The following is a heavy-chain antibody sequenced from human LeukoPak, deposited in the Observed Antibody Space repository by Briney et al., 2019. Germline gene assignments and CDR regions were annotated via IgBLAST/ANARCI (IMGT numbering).Heavy chain of an antibody. CDR3: ANNLVDTAMTPFDY. Sequence: GRSLRLSCAASGFTFSSYGMHWVRQAPGKGLEWVAVISYDGSNKYYADSVKGRFTISRDNSKNTLYLQMNSLRAEDTAVYYCANNLVDTAMTPFDYWGQGTLVTVSS. CDR1: GFTFSSYG. D-gene: IGHD5-18*01. V-gene: IGHV3-30*18. CDR2: ISYDGSNK. J-gene: IGHJ4*02.